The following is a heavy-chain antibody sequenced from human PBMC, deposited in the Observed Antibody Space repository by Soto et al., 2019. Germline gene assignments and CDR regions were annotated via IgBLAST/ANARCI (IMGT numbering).Heavy chain of an antibody. D-gene: IGHD1-26*01. CDR1: GFPFSNYW. J-gene: IGHJ6*02. CDR3: ASNVGYYYYYYRMDV. CDR2: IKSDESTT. V-gene: IGHV3-74*01. Sequence: VQLVESGGGLVQPGGSLRLSCVASGFPFSNYWLHWVRQAPGKGPVWVSLIKSDESTTSYADSVKGRVTISRDNAKNTLYLQMNSLRAEDTAVYYCASNVGYYYYYYRMDVWGQGTTVTGSS.